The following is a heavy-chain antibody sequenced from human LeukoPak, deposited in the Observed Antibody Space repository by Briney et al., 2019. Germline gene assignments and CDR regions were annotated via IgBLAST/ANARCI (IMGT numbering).Heavy chain of an antibody. D-gene: IGHD4-17*01. V-gene: IGHV1-69*08. CDR1: GGTFSSYT. J-gene: IGHJ2*01. CDR2: IIPILGTA. CDR3: ARTRDYGNWYFDL. Sequence: SVKVSCKASGGTFSSYTISWVRQAPGQGLEWMGRIIPILGTANYAQKFQGRVTLTADKSTSTASMELSSLRSEDTAVYYCARTRDYGNWYFDLWGRGTLVTVSS.